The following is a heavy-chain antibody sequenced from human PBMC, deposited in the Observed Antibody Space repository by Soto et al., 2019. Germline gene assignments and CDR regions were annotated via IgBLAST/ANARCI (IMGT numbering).Heavy chain of an antibody. CDR3: ARGQRFSDWFDP. V-gene: IGHV4-4*07. Sequence: PSETLSLTCTVSGGAISGYYWTWIRQPAGKGLEWIGRIYSSGSTKYNPSLKSRVTMSLDTAKNQFSLRLTSVTAADTAVYYCARGQRFSDWFDPWGKGTLVTASS. D-gene: IGHD3-3*01. J-gene: IGHJ5*02. CDR2: IYSSGST. CDR1: GGAISGYY.